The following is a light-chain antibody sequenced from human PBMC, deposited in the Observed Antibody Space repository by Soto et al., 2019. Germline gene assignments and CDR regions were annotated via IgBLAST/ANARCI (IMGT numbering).Light chain of an antibody. CDR3: CSYAGSSTWV. CDR1: SSDVGSYNL. Sequence: QSALTQPASVSGSPGQSITISCTGTSSDVGSYNLVSWYQQHPGKAPKFMIYEVNKRPSGVSNRFSGSKSGNTASLTISVLQAEDESDYYCCSYAGSSTWVFGGGTKLTVL. CDR2: EVN. J-gene: IGLJ2*01. V-gene: IGLV2-23*02.